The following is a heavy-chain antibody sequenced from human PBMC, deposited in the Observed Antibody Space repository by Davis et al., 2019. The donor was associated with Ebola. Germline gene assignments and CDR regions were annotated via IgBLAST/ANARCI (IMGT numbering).Heavy chain of an antibody. V-gene: IGHV4-61*01. CDR3: AKVHEYTDYFHFDP. D-gene: IGHD2/OR15-2a*01. CDR1: GASVINDRFH. CDR2: IYYRVST. Sequence: MPSETLSLTCSVSGASVINDRFHWTWIRQSPGKGLEWIGYIYYRVSTNYNPSLRNRVTISVDSSKNLFSLILTSVTAADTAVYYCAKVHEYTDYFHFDPWGQGILVTVSP. J-gene: IGHJ5*02.